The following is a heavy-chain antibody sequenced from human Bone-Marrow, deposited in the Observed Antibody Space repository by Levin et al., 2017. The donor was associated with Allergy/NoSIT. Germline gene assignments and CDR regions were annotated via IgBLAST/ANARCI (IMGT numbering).Heavy chain of an antibody. V-gene: IGHV3-48*03. D-gene: IGHD5-12*01. J-gene: IGHJ5*02. CDR2: ISSSGSTI. CDR1: GFTFSSYE. CDR3: ARVPPSSGYDH. Sequence: SCAASGFTFSSYEMNWVRQAPGKGLEWVSYISSSGSTIYYADSVKGRFTISRDNAKNSLYLQMNSLRAEDTAVYYCARVPPSSGYDHWGQGTLVTVSS.